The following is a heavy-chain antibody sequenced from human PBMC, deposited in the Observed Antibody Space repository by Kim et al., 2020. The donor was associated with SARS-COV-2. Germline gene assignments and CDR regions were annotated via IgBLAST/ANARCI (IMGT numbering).Heavy chain of an antibody. CDR3: ARELDIVVVVAAAGMDV. Sequence: VRGRFTNARDSSKNTLYLQMNSLRAEDTAVYYCARELDIVVVVAAAGMDVWGQGTTVTVSS. J-gene: IGHJ6*02. V-gene: IGHV3-30*01. D-gene: IGHD2-15*01.